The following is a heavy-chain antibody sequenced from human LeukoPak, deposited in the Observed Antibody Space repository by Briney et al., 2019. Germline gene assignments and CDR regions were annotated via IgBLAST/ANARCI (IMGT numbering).Heavy chain of an antibody. CDR1: GFTFSSYS. J-gene: IGHJ4*02. CDR3: ARDSSRSGWYFGAFDY. V-gene: IGHV3-48*04. Sequence: PGGSLRLSCAASGFTFSSYSMNWVRQAPGKGLEWVSYISSSSSTIYYADSVKGRFTISRDNAKNSLYLQMNSLRAEDTAVYYCARDSSRSGWYFGAFDYWGQGTLVTVSS. CDR2: ISSSSSTI. D-gene: IGHD6-19*01.